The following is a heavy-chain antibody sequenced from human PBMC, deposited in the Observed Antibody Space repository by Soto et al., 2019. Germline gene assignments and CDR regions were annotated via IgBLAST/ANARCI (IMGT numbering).Heavy chain of an antibody. CDR1: GFTFSSYA. CDR3: AKGGYTSPSDY. CDR2: IRASGGST. Sequence: GGSLRLSCAASGFTFSSYAMTWVRQAPGKGLEWVSTIRASGGSTYYADSVKGRFTISRDNSMNTLFLHMNSLRAEDTAIYYCAKGGYTSPSDYWGLGALVTVSS. J-gene: IGHJ4*02. V-gene: IGHV3-23*01. D-gene: IGHD5-12*01.